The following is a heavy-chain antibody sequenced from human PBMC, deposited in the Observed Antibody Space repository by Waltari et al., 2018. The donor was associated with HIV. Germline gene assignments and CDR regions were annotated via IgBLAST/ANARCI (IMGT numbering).Heavy chain of an antibody. V-gene: IGHV1-18*01. CDR1: GYIFTNYC. Sequence: QVHLVQSGAEVKMPGASVRVSCNTSGYIFTNYCVSWVRQAPGQGLEWLGWISGYNANTNYAQRLQGRVTLTTDTSTSTAYMELRSLRSDDTAVYYCARGLGGSYYYGVDVWGQGTTVTVS. CDR2: ISGYNANT. J-gene: IGHJ6*02. CDR3: ARGLGGSYYYGVDV.